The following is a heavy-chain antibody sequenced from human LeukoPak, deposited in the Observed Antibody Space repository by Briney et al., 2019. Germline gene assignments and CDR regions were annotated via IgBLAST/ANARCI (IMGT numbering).Heavy chain of an antibody. J-gene: IGHJ6*03. D-gene: IGHD1-26*01. V-gene: IGHV4-59*12. CDR1: GGSISSYY. CDR3: AREKVGASLAYYYMDV. CDR2: IYYSGST. Sequence: SETLSLTCTVSGGSISSYYWSWIRQPPGKGLEWIGYIYYSGSTNYNPSLKSRVTMSVDTSKNQFSLKLSSVTAADTAVYYCAREKVGASLAYYYMDVWGKGTTVTISS.